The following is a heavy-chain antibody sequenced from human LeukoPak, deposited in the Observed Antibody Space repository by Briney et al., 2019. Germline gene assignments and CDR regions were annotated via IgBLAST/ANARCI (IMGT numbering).Heavy chain of an antibody. D-gene: IGHD3-10*01. CDR3: ARALWFGETFPAY. Sequence: QSGGSLRLSCAASGFTFSSYEMNWVRQAPGKGLEWVSYISSSGSTIYYADSVKGRFTISRDNAKNSLYLQMNSLRAEDTAVYYCARALWFGETFPAYWGQGTLVTVSS. J-gene: IGHJ4*02. CDR2: ISSSGSTI. V-gene: IGHV3-48*03. CDR1: GFTFSSYE.